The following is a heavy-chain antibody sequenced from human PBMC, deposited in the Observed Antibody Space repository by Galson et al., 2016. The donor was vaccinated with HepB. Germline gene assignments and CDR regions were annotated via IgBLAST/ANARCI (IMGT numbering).Heavy chain of an antibody. CDR3: ARAFGSIAAAGRGDWFDP. CDR1: GYTFTSYY. V-gene: IGHV1-46*01. D-gene: IGHD6-13*01. CDR2: INPSAGYT. J-gene: IGHJ5*02. Sequence: SVKVSCKASGYTFTSYYMHWVRQAPGQGFEWMGIINPSAGYTTYAQKFQGRVTLTRDTSTSTVYMDLSSLRSEDTAVYYCARAFGSIAAAGRGDWFDPWGQGTLVTVSS.